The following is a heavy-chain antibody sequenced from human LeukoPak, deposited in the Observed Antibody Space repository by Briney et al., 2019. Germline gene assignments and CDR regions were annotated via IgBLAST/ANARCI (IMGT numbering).Heavy chain of an antibody. V-gene: IGHV4-34*01. CDR2: INHSGST. CDR3: ARRRYSSSWYTGS. Sequence: SETLSLTCAVYGGSFSGYYWSWIRQPPGKGLQWIGEINHSGSTNYNPSLKSRVTISVDTSKNQFSLKLSSVTAADTAVYYCARRRYSSSWYTGSWGQGTLVTVSS. CDR1: GGSFSGYY. J-gene: IGHJ5*02. D-gene: IGHD6-13*01.